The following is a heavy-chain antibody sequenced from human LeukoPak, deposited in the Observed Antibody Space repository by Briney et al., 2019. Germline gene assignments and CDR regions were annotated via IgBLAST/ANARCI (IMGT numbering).Heavy chain of an antibody. CDR3: ARDLGFGELSGGDY. Sequence: ASVKVSCKASGYTFTGYYMHWVRQAPGQGLEWMGWINPNSGGTNYAQKFQGRVTMTRDTSISTAYMELSRLRSDDTAVYYCARDLGFGELSGGDYWGQGTLVTVSS. J-gene: IGHJ4*02. D-gene: IGHD3-10*01. CDR2: INPNSGGT. CDR1: GYTFTGYY. V-gene: IGHV1-2*02.